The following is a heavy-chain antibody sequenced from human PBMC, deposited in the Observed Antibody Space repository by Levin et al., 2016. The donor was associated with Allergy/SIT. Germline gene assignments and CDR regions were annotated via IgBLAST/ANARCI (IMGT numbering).Heavy chain of an antibody. CDR1: GFTLTDSY. D-gene: IGHD4/OR15-4a*01. J-gene: IGHJ1*01. CDR3: VRYGGNYGAAEYFQQ. Sequence: GESLKISCAASGFTLTDSYMSWIRQAPGKGLEWISYIDRSGTTIYYADSVKGRFTVSRDKATKSMYLQMSSLRVDDTAVYYCVRYGGNYGAAEYFQQWGQGTLVTVSS. V-gene: IGHV3-11*01. CDR2: IDRSGTTI.